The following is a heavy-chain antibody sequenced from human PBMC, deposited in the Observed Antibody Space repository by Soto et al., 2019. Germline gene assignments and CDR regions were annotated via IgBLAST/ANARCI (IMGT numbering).Heavy chain of an antibody. CDR1: GGSISSGGYS. Sequence: QLQLQESGSGLVKPSQTLSLTCAVSGGSISSGGYSWSWILQPPGKGLEWIGYIYHSGSTYYNTSLKSRVTISVDRSKNHFSLKLSSVTAADTAVYYCARAIDYYDSSGYPETYYFDYWGQGTLVTVSS. V-gene: IGHV4-30-2*01. CDR3: ARAIDYYDSSGYPETYYFDY. CDR2: IYHSGST. J-gene: IGHJ4*02. D-gene: IGHD3-22*01.